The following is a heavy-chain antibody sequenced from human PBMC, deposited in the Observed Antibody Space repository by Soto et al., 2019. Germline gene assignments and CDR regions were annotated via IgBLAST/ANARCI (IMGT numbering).Heavy chain of an antibody. Sequence: EVQLVESGGGLVQPGGSLTLSCAASGFTFSGSAMHWVRQASGKGLEWVGRIRSKANSYATAYAASVKGRFTISRDDSKNTAYLQMNSLKTEDTAVYYCTRRKDYYYYGMDVWGQGTTVTVSS. CDR3: TRRKDYYYYGMDV. CDR2: IRSKANSYAT. J-gene: IGHJ6*02. V-gene: IGHV3-73*02. CDR1: GFTFSGSA.